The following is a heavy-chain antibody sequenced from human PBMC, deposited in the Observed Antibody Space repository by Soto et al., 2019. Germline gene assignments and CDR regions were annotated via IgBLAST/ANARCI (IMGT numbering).Heavy chain of an antibody. D-gene: IGHD3-3*01. Sequence: GEALKISCKGSGYSFTSYWIGWVRQMPGKGLEWMGIIYPGDSDTRYSPSFQGQVTISADKSISTAYLQWSSLKASDTAMYYCARANYDFWSGYSFDYWGQGTLVTVSS. V-gene: IGHV5-51*01. CDR2: IYPGDSDT. J-gene: IGHJ4*02. CDR3: ARANYDFWSGYSFDY. CDR1: GYSFTSYW.